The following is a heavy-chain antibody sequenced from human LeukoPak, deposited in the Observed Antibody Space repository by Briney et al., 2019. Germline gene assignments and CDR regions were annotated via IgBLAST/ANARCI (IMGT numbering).Heavy chain of an antibody. Sequence: ASVKVSCKVSGYTLTELSMHWVRQAPGKGLEWMGGFDPEDGETIYAQKFQGRVTTAEDTSTDTAYMELSSLRSEDTAVYYCATRGTGYYCYYMDVWGKGTTVTVSS. CDR3: ATRGTGYYCYYMDV. D-gene: IGHD1-1*01. J-gene: IGHJ6*03. V-gene: IGHV1-24*01. CDR1: GYTLTELS. CDR2: FDPEDGET.